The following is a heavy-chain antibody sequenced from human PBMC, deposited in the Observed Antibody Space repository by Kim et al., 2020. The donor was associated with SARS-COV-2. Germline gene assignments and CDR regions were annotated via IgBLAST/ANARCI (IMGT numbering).Heavy chain of an antibody. CDR2: IYYSGST. V-gene: IGHV4-39*01. D-gene: IGHD3-22*01. CDR3: ARRLAIPYYYDNSGYYLNYFDY. Sequence: SETLSLTCTVSGGSISSSSYYWGWIRQPPGKGLEWIGSIYYSGSTYYNPSLKSRVTISVDTSKNQFSLKLSSVTAADTAVYYCARRLAIPYYYDNSGYYLNYFDYWGQGTLVTVSS. J-gene: IGHJ4*02. CDR1: GGSISSSSYY.